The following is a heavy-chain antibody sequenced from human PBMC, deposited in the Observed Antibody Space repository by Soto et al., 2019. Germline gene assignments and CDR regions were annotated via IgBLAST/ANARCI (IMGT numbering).Heavy chain of an antibody. V-gene: IGHV4-38-2*01. D-gene: IGHD3-22*01. J-gene: IGHJ4*02. Sequence: SETLSLTCAVSGYSISSGYFWGWIRQPPGKGLEWIGNIYHSGITYYNPSLKRRVTISVGTSKNQVSLKLSSVTAADTAVFYCARVSYFDNSGYYYYFDNWGQGTLVTVSS. CDR1: GYSISSGYF. CDR2: IYHSGIT. CDR3: ARVSYFDNSGYYYYFDN.